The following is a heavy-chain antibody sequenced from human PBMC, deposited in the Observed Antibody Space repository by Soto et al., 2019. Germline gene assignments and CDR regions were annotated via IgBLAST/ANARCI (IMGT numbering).Heavy chain of an antibody. D-gene: IGHD3-10*01. Sequence: QVQLVESGGGLVKPGGSLRLSCAASGFTFSDYYMTWIRQAPGKGLEWVSYISSSGNTIYYADSVKGRFTISRDYAENSLYLQMNSLRAEDTAVYYCAREWFGESRHVDYWGQGTQVTVSS. CDR1: GFTFSDYY. CDR2: ISSSGNTI. CDR3: AREWFGESRHVDY. V-gene: IGHV3-11*01. J-gene: IGHJ4*02.